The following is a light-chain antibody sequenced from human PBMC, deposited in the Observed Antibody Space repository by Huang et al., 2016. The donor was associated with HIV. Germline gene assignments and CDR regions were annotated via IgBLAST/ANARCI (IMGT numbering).Light chain of an antibody. J-gene: IGKJ5*01. V-gene: IGKV3-20*01. Sequence: EIVLTQSPGTLSLSPGERATLSCRASQTISSSYLAWYQQKLGPAPRLLIYGASSRATGVPDRFSGSGSGTDFILTISRVEPEDFAVYYCQQYGNTITFGQGTRLEIK. CDR3: QQYGNTIT. CDR1: QTISSSY. CDR2: GAS.